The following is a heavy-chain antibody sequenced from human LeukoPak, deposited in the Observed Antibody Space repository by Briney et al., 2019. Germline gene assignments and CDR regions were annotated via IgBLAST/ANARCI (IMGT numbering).Heavy chain of an antibody. D-gene: IGHD4-17*01. Sequence: KPSETLSLTCAVYGGSFSGYYWSWIRQPPGKGLEWIGEINHSGSTNYNPSLKSRVTISVDTSKNQFSLKLSSVTAADTAVYYCARDTVTPYGMDVWGQGTTVTVSS. J-gene: IGHJ6*02. V-gene: IGHV4-34*01. CDR3: ARDTVTPYGMDV. CDR2: INHSGST. CDR1: GGSFSGYY.